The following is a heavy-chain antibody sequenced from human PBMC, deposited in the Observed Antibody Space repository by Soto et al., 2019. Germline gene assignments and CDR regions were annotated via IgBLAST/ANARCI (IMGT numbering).Heavy chain of an antibody. Sequence: ASVTVFCKASGYTFTSYGISWVRQAPGQGLEWMGWISAYNGNTNYAQKLQGRVTMTTDTSTSTAYMELRSLRSDDTAVYYCARGATKGYCSSTSCYYDAFDIWGQGTMVTVSS. V-gene: IGHV1-18*01. CDR3: ARGATKGYCSSTSCYYDAFDI. CDR2: ISAYNGNT. J-gene: IGHJ3*02. D-gene: IGHD2-2*01. CDR1: GYTFTSYG.